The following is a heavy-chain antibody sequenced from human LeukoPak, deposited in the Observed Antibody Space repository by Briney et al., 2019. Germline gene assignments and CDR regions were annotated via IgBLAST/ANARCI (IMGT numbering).Heavy chain of an antibody. J-gene: IGHJ4*02. CDR1: GGSFSSGSYY. V-gene: IGHV4-61*01. CDR2: IYYSGST. CDR3: AREPVQGYDL. Sequence: SETLSLTCTVSGGSFSSGSYYWSWIRQPPGKGLEWIGYIYYSGSTNYNPSLKSRVTTSVDTSKNQFSLKLSSVTAADTAVYYCAREPVQGYDLWGQGTLVTVSS. D-gene: IGHD3-22*01.